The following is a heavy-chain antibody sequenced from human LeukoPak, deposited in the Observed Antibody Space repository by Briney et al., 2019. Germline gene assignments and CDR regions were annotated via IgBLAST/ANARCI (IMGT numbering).Heavy chain of an antibody. CDR2: IYSSGNS. Sequence: PSETLSLTCTVSGGSLSTYYWSWIRQPPGKGLEWIGYIYSSGNSNYNPSLKSRVTTSVNTSKNQLSMKLSSVTAADTAVYYGARGSDFGDCWGQGTLVTVSS. CDR3: ARGSDFGDC. V-gene: IGHV4-59*01. CDR1: GGSLSTYY. J-gene: IGHJ4*02. D-gene: IGHD4-17*01.